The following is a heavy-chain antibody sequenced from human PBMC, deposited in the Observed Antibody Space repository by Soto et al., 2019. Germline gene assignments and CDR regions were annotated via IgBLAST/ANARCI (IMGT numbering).Heavy chain of an antibody. D-gene: IGHD2-2*02. CDR2: IYPGDSDT. Sequence: GESLKISGKGSGYNFATYWIGWVRQMPGKGLEWMGIIYPGDSDTRYSPSFQGQVTISADKSISTAYLQWSSLKASDTAMYYCATGGYCSTTSCYNFFDYRGQGTLVTVSS. CDR3: ATGGYCSTTSCYNFFDY. CDR1: GYNFATYW. J-gene: IGHJ4*02. V-gene: IGHV5-51*01.